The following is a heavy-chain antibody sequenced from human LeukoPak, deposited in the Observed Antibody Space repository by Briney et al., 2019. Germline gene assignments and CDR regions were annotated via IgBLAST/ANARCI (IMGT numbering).Heavy chain of an antibody. CDR1: GFTFSSYA. CDR2: ISSSGGST. Sequence: GGSLRLSCAASGFTFSSYAMSWVRQAPGKGLEWVSAISSSGGSTYYAGSVKGRFTISRDNSKNTLYLLMNSLRADDTAVYYCAKAVVTGRFPLDVWGQGTTVTVSS. CDR3: AKAVVTGRFPLDV. J-gene: IGHJ6*02. D-gene: IGHD2-21*02. V-gene: IGHV3-23*01.